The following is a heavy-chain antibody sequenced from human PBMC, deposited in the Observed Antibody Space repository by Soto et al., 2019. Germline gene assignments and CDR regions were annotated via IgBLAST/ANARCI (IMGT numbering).Heavy chain of an antibody. V-gene: IGHV1-18*01. CDR2: ISAYNGKT. CDR1: GYTFISYG. Sequence: QVQLVQSGAAVKKTGASVEVSCKASGYTFISYGISWVRQAPGQGLEWMGWISAYNGKTNYAQKFQGRVTMTTDTSTSTAYMEMRSLRSDDTAVYYCARAGFSTSWLGILATGVRGVEIDYWGQGTLVTVSS. J-gene: IGHJ4*02. D-gene: IGHD6-13*01. CDR3: ARAGFSTSWLGILATGVRGVEIDY.